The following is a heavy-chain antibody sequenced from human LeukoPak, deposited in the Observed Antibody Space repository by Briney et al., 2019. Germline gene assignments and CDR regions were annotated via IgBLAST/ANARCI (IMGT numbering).Heavy chain of an antibody. Sequence: SETLSLTCTVSGGSISSYYWSWIRQPPGKGLEWIGYIYYSGSTNYNPSLKSRVTISVDTSKNQFPLKLSSVTAADTAVYYCAKRYGNSSSWPNAFDYWGQGTLVTVSS. CDR1: GGSISSYY. D-gene: IGHD6-13*01. CDR3: AKRYGNSSSWPNAFDY. V-gene: IGHV4-59*01. CDR2: IYYSGST. J-gene: IGHJ4*02.